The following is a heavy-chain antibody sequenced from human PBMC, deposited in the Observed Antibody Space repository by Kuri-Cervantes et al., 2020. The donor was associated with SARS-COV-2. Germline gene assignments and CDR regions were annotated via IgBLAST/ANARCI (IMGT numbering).Heavy chain of an antibody. CDR2: IKQDGSEK. V-gene: IGHV3-7*01. CDR3: ARMHFEGWYFDL. Sequence: LSLTCAASGFTFSSYWMSWVRQAPGKGLEWVANIKQDGSEKYYVDSVKGRFTISRDNAKNSLYLQMNSLRAEDTAVYYCARMHFEGWYFDLWGRGTLVTVSS. CDR1: GFTFSSYW. D-gene: IGHD3-3*02. J-gene: IGHJ2*01.